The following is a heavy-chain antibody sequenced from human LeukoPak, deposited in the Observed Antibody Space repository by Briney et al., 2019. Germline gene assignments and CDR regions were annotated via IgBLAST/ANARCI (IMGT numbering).Heavy chain of an antibody. Sequence: GGSLRLSCAASGFTFSSYAMHWVRQAPGKGLEWVAVISYDGSNKYYADSVKGRTTISRDNSKNTLYLQMNSLRAEDTAVYYCARSRSYYYYGMDVWGQGTTVTVSS. D-gene: IGHD3-16*01. J-gene: IGHJ6*02. CDR1: GFTFSSYA. CDR3: ARSRSYYYYGMDV. V-gene: IGHV3-30-3*01. CDR2: ISYDGSNK.